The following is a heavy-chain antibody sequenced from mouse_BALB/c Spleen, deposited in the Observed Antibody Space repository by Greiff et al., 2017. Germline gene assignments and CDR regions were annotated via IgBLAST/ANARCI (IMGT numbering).Heavy chain of an antibody. V-gene: IGHV14-3*02. J-gene: IGHJ2*01. CDR3: VLDYYGSSDY. CDR2: IDPANGNT. Sequence: EVQLQQSGAELVKPGASVKLSCTASGFNIKDTYMHWVKQRPEQGLEWIGRIDPANGNTKYDPKFQGKATITADTSSNTAYLQLSSLTSEDTAVYYCVLDYYGSSDYWGQGTTLTVSS. D-gene: IGHD1-1*01. CDR1: GFNIKDTY.